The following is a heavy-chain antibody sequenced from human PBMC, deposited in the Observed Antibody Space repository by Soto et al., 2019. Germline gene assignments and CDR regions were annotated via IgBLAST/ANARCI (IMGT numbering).Heavy chain of an antibody. Sequence: GGSLRLSCAPSGFTLSSYVMHWVRQAPGKGLEWVARISYAGNDNYYADSVKGRFTISRDNSKKTLYLQMTSLRADDTAVYYVARDRQQWLEPAGGALPFWGQGTMVTVSS. J-gene: IGHJ3*01. CDR3: ARDRQQWLEPAGGALPF. CDR2: ISYAGNDN. V-gene: IGHV3-30-3*01. D-gene: IGHD6-19*01. CDR1: GFTLSSYV.